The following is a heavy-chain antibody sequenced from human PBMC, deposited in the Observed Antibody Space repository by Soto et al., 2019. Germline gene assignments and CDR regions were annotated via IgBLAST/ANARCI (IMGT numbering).Heavy chain of an antibody. CDR1: GFTFSSYS. Sequence: GGSLRLSCAASGFTFSSYSMNWVRQAPGKGLEWVSSISSSSSYIYYADSVKGRFTISRDNAKNSLYLQMNSLRAEDTAVYYCARDSEYSSSISLYYFDYWGQGTLVTVSS. J-gene: IGHJ4*02. V-gene: IGHV3-21*01. CDR2: ISSSSSYI. CDR3: ARDSEYSSSISLYYFDY. D-gene: IGHD6-6*01.